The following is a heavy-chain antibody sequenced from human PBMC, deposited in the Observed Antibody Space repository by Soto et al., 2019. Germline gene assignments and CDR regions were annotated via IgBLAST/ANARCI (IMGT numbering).Heavy chain of an antibody. V-gene: IGHV1-2*04. CDR3: ARVGYDYDILTGYYYFGY. CDR2: INPNSGGT. Sequence: GTSVKVYCKASGYAITSYASRWVRHATGQGLEWMGWINPNSGGTNYAQKFQGWVTMTRDTSISTAYMELSRLRSDDTAVYYCARVGYDYDILTGYYYFGYWGQGTLVTVSS. CDR1: GYAITSYA. J-gene: IGHJ4*02. D-gene: IGHD3-9*01.